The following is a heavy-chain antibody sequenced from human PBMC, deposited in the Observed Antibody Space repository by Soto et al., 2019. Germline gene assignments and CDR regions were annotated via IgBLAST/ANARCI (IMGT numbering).Heavy chain of an antibody. V-gene: IGHV2-26*01. CDR3: ARMNVDSYQFYYAMDV. D-gene: IGHD4-17*01. CDR1: GFSLTTGKIC. J-gene: IGHJ6*02. CDR2: IFSDNER. Sequence: SGPTLVNPTETLTLTFTVSGFSLTTGKICGRGIRHPPGKALEWLAHIFSDNERSYSTSLQGRLTISKDTSGSQVVLSMTNVDPVDTATYYCARMNVDSYQFYYAMDVWGQGTTVTVSS.